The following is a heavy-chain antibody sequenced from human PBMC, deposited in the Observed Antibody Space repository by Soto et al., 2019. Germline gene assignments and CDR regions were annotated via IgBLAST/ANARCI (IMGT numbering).Heavy chain of an antibody. J-gene: IGHJ4*02. CDR3: ARRGSGSYSDY. CDR2: IYYSGST. Sequence: SETLSLTCTVSGGSISSSSYYWGWIRQPPGKWLEWIGSIYYSGSTYYNPSLKSRVTISVDTSKNQFSLKLSSVTAADTAVYYCARRGSGSYSDYWGQGTLVTVSS. V-gene: IGHV4-39*01. D-gene: IGHD3-10*01. CDR1: GGSISSSSYY.